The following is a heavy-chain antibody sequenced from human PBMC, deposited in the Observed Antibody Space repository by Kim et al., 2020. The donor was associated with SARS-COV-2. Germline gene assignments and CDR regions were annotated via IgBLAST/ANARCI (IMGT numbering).Heavy chain of an antibody. Sequence: ASVKVSCKASGYTFTGYYMHWVRQAPGQGLEWMGWINPNSGGTNYAQKFQGRVTMTRDTSISTAYMELSRLRTDETAVYYCARERGAPIVVVPAALDYWGQGTLVTVSS. J-gene: IGHJ4*02. V-gene: IGHV1-2*02. CDR2: INPNSGGT. CDR3: ARERGAPIVVVPAALDY. D-gene: IGHD2-2*01. CDR1: GYTFTGYY.